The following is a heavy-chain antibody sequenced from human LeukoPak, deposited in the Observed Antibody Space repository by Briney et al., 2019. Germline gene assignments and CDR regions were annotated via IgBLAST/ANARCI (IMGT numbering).Heavy chain of an antibody. V-gene: IGHV3-73*01. D-gene: IGHD4-17*01. J-gene: IGHJ4*02. CDR2: IRRKANSDAT. CDR1: RFTFAVSA. CDR3: TRREPDYGDYGTPFDY. Sequence: PRGSPRLSPAPPRFTFAVSARHAVRQAPREGRGRVGGIRRKANSDATVYGTSVIGRFPISRDDSKNTEYLQMNRLEAEDTAVYYCTRREPDYGDYGTPFDYWGQGTLVTVSS.